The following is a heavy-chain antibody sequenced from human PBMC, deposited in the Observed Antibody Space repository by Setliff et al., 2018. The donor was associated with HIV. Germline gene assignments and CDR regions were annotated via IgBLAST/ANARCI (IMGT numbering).Heavy chain of an antibody. V-gene: IGHV4-59*11. CDR3: VRGLSSPFAAGL. CDR1: GGSISSHY. CDR2: ISYTGGT. D-gene: IGHD6-13*01. Sequence: PSETLSLTCTVSGGSISSHYWGWLRQPPGKGLEWIGSISYTGGTNHNPSLQSRVTMSIDTSKDQFSLKLSSLTSADTAVYYCVRGLSSPFAAGLWGQGTLVTVSS. J-gene: IGHJ4*02.